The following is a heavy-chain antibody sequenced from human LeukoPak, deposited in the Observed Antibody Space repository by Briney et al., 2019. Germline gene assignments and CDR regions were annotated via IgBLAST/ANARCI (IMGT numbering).Heavy chain of an antibody. CDR3: AKEMDLSRYCSSTSCHPFDF. CDR1: GFTFDDYA. D-gene: IGHD2-2*01. V-gene: IGHV3-9*01. J-gene: IGHJ4*02. CDR2: ISWSSGSI. Sequence: GGSLRLSCAASGFTFDDYAMHWVRQAPGKGLEWVSGISWSSGSIDYADSVKGRFIISRDNAKNSLYLQMGSLSTEDTAFYYCAKEMDLSRYCSSTSCHPFDFWGQGTLVTVSS.